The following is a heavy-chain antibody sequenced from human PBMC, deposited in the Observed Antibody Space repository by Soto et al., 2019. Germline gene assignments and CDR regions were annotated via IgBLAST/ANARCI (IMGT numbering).Heavy chain of an antibody. D-gene: IGHD5-12*01. J-gene: IGHJ4*02. CDR2: ISANGQGI. CDR1: GFTFSTYA. CDR3: ATKGSWLQDPFDY. Sequence: PGGSLRLSCAASGFTFSTYALSWVRQAPGKGLEWVSAISANGQGIYYADSVRGRFTISRDNSKNTLYLQMNSLRAEDTAVYYCATKGSWLQDPFDYWGQGTIVTVYS. V-gene: IGHV3-23*01.